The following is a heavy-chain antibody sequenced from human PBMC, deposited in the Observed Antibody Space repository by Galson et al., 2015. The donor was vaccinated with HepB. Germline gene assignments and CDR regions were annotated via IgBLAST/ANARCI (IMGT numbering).Heavy chain of an antibody. V-gene: IGHV4-34*01. CDR2: INHSGST. Sequence: ETLSLTCAVYGGSFSGYSWSWIRQPPGKGLEWIGEINHSGSTNYNPSLKSRVTISVDTSKNQFSQKLSSVTAADTAVYYCARPGAVAFDYWGQGTLVTVSS. J-gene: IGHJ4*02. CDR1: GGSFSGYS. D-gene: IGHD6-19*01. CDR3: ARPGAVAFDY.